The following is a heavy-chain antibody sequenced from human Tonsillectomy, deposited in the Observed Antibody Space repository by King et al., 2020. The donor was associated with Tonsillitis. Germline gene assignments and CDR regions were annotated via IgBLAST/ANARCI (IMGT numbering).Heavy chain of an antibody. D-gene: IGHD6-19*01. CDR3: AGTVAVAAWFDP. CDR1: GGSISNYY. V-gene: IGHV4-4*07. CDR2: IYTSGST. Sequence: QVQLQESGPGLVKPSETLSLTCTVSGGSISNYYWNWIRQPPGKGLEWIGRIYTSGSTNYNPSLKSRVTMSVDTSKSQFSLNLGSVTAADTAVYYCAGTVAVAAWFDPWGQGTLVTVSS. J-gene: IGHJ5*02.